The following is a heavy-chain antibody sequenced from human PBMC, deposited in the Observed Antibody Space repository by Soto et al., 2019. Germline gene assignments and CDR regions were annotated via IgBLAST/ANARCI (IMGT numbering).Heavy chain of an antibody. D-gene: IGHD3-3*01. CDR2: FDPEDGGP. Sequence: ASVKVSCKVSGFALTALSMHWVRLAPGKGLEWMGGFDPEDGGPIFAQNFQGRVTMTADTSTDTAYMELSSLRSEDTAVYYCASRNYNFSMDVWCKGTTVTVSS. J-gene: IGHJ6*04. CDR3: ASRNYNFSMDV. CDR1: GFALTALS. V-gene: IGHV1-24*01.